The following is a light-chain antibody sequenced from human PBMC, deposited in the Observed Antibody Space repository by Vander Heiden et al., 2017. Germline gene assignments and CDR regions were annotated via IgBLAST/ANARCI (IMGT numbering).Light chain of an antibody. J-gene: IGKJ1*01. V-gene: IGKV2-30*01. CDR3: MQGRYGPT. Sequence: DVVMTQSPLSLPVTLGQSVSISCSSSPPLVYSDGKTYRNWFQRRPGQSTRRRIYQVSNREAGVPDRFSGSGSGTDFTLKIRRVEAEDVGIYYCMQGRYGPTFGQGTKVEIK. CDR2: QVS. CDR1: PPLVYSDGKTY.